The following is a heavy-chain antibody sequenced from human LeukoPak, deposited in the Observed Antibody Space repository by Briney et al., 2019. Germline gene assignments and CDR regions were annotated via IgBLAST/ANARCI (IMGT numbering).Heavy chain of an antibody. CDR2: ISAYNGNT. CDR3: ARVRITIFGVVIIPDSWFDP. V-gene: IGHV1-18*01. CDR1: GYTFTSYG. J-gene: IGHJ5*02. D-gene: IGHD3-3*01. Sequence: ASVKVSCKASGYTFTSYGISWVRQAPGQGLEWMGWISAYNGNTNYAQKLQGRVTMTTDTSTSTAYMELRSLRSDDTAVYYCARVRITIFGVVIIPDSWFDPWGQGTLVTVSS.